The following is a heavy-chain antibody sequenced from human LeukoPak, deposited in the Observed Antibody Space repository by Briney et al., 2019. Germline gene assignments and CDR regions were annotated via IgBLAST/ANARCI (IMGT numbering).Heavy chain of an antibody. Sequence: GASLRLSCAASGFTFSSYSMNWVRQAPGKGLEWVSSISSSSSYIYYADSVKGRFTISRDNAKNSLYLQMNSLRAEDTAVYYCARHYYGSGSYYKGAFQHWGQGTLVTVSS. CDR2: ISSSSSYI. V-gene: IGHV3-21*01. CDR1: GFTFSSYS. J-gene: IGHJ1*01. D-gene: IGHD3-10*01. CDR3: ARHYYGSGSYYKGAFQH.